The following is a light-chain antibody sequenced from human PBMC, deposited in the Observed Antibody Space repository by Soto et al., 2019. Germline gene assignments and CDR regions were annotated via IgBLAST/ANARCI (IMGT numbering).Light chain of an antibody. Sequence: EIVMTQSPATVSVSPGERATLSCRASQSVSSSLAWYQQKPGQAPRLLIYGAFTRATGIPARFSGSGSGTEFTLTISSLQSEDFAVYYCQQYSNWPPITFGQGTRLEIK. V-gene: IGKV3-15*01. J-gene: IGKJ5*01. CDR2: GAF. CDR3: QQYSNWPPIT. CDR1: QSVSSS.